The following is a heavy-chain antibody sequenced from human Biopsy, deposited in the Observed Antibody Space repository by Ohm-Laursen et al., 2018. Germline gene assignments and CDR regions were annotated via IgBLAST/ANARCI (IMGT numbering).Heavy chain of an antibody. J-gene: IGHJ3*02. Sequence: SVKVSCKTSGYTFTASGISWVRQAPGHGLEWMGWISTYNDDTNIAQKFQGRVSMTTDTSTRTAYMELRSLRSGDTAIYFCARDPGYDFWSGSDPFDIWGQGTLVTVS. CDR1: GYTFTASG. D-gene: IGHD3-3*01. CDR2: ISTYNDDT. CDR3: ARDPGYDFWSGSDPFDI. V-gene: IGHV1-18*04.